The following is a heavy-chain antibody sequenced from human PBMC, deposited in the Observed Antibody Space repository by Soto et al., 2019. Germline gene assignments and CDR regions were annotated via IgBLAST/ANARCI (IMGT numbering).Heavy chain of an antibody. CDR2: IFPGDSDT. Sequence: GESLKISCKGSGYAFSSYWIGWVRQMPGKGLEWVGIIFPGDSDTRYSPSFQGQVTISVDNSISTAYLQWRSLEASDTATFYCARVHMITCGGVDPTAYYFDFWGQGTRVTVSS. CDR1: GYAFSSYW. J-gene: IGHJ4*02. V-gene: IGHV5-51*01. D-gene: IGHD3-16*01. CDR3: ARVHMITCGGVDPTAYYFDF.